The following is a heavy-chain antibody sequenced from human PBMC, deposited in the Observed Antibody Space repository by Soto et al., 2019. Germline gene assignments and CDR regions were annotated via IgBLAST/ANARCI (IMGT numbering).Heavy chain of an antibody. Sequence: QVQLQESGPGLVKPSQTLSLTCTVSGGSISSGDYYWSWIRQPPGKGLEWIGYLYYSGSTYYNPSLEGRVTISVDTSKNQFSLKRSSVAAADTAVYYCARVGMPPVATGWFDYWGQGTLVTVSS. CDR2: LYYSGST. CDR1: GGSISSGDYY. CDR3: ARVGMPPVATGWFDY. J-gene: IGHJ4*02. V-gene: IGHV4-30-4*01. D-gene: IGHD5-12*01.